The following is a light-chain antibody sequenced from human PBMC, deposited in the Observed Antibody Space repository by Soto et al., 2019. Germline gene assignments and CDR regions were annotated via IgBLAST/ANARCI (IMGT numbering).Light chain of an antibody. CDR3: HQRKSWPRT. Sequence: DIVMTQSPDSLAVSPGERATLSCRASQTVSSKLAWYQHKPGQAPRLLIYDTSNRATGIPARFSGSGSGTDFTLTISSLEPEDFAVYYCHQRKSWPRTFGQGTKVDIK. CDR1: QTVSSK. CDR2: DTS. V-gene: IGKV3-11*01. J-gene: IGKJ1*01.